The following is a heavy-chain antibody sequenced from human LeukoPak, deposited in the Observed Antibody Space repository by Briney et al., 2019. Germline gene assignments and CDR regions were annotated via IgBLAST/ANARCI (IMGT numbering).Heavy chain of an antibody. Sequence: ASVKVSCKASGYTFTSYGISWVRQAPGQGLEWMGWISAYNGNTNYAQKLQGRVTMTTDTSTSTAYMELRSLRSDDTAEYYCARDVVVPAAIPGYYYYYMDVWGKGTTVTVSS. J-gene: IGHJ6*03. CDR1: GYTFTSYG. D-gene: IGHD2-2*02. V-gene: IGHV1-18*01. CDR2: ISAYNGNT. CDR3: ARDVVVPAAIPGYYYYYMDV.